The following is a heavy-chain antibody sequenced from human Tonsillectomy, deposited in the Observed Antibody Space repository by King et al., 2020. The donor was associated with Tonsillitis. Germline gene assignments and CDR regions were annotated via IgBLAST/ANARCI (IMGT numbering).Heavy chain of an antibody. CDR1: GFTFSRYA. J-gene: IGHJ4*02. CDR3: ARDHYYDSSDYYSTFDY. D-gene: IGHD3-22*01. V-gene: IGHV3-30*01. CDR2: ISYDGSNK. Sequence: VQLVESGGGVVQPGRSLRLSCAASGFTFSRYAIHWVRQAPGKGLEWVAVISYDGSNKYYADSVKGRFTISRDNSKNTLYLQMNSLRAEETAVYYWARDHYYDSSDYYSTFDYWGQGTLVTVSS.